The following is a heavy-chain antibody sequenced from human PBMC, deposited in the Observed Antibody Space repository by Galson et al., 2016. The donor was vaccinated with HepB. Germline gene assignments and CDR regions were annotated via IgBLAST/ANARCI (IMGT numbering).Heavy chain of an antibody. V-gene: IGHV3-33*01. CDR3: ARGGSMDV. CDR2: IWYDGSQK. J-gene: IGHJ6*02. Sequence: SLRLSCAASGFIFSGSGMHWVRQAPGKGLEWLAVIWYDGSQKYYIDSVKGRFTISRDNSKNMLYLEMNNLRDEDTALYYCARGGSMDVWGQGTTVTVSS. CDR1: GFIFSGSG.